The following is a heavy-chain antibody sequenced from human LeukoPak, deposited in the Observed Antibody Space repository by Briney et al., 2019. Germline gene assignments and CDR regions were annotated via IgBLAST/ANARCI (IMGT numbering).Heavy chain of an antibody. V-gene: IGHV3-30*03. Sequence: PGGSLRLSCAASGFTFSSYSISWVRQAPGKGLEWVAVVSYEGTIKYYSDSAKGRFTISRDNSNSLISLQMNNLTTEDTAVYYCAREKFDSWGQGTLVTVSP. CDR3: AREKFDS. CDR1: GFTFSSYS. CDR2: VSYEGTIK. J-gene: IGHJ5*01.